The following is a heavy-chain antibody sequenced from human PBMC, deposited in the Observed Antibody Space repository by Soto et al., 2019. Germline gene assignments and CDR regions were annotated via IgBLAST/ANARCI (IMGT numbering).Heavy chain of an antibody. Sequence: QVQLVQSGAEVKKPGSSVKVSCKASGGTFSSYIISWVRQAPGQGLDWMGRVIPILGIANYAQKFQSRVTITAHKSTSTANMELSSLRSEDTAMHYSARFPTTARVGAAYFDYWGQGTLVTVSS. J-gene: IGHJ4*02. CDR1: GGTFSSYI. CDR3: ARFPTTARVGAAYFDY. V-gene: IGHV1-69*02. CDR2: VIPILGIA. D-gene: IGHD1-26*01.